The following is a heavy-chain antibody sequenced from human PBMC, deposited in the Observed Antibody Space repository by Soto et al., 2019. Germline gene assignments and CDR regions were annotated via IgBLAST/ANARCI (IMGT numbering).Heavy chain of an antibody. J-gene: IGHJ6*02. V-gene: IGHV3-23*01. CDR3: AKDRGVYYYYYGMDV. Sequence: WGSLILSCAASVFTFRIDAMSWVRQAPGKGLEWVSAISGSGGSTYYADSVKGRFTISRDNSKNTLYLQMNSLRAEDTAVYYCAKDRGVYYYYYGMDVWGQGTTVTVSS. CDR2: ISGSGGST. CDR1: VFTFRIDA.